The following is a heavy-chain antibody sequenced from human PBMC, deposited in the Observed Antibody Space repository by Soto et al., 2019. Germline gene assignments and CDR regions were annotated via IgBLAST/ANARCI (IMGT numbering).Heavy chain of an antibody. V-gene: IGHV1-69*13. CDR1: GCTFSSYA. CDR3: AIGDYYGSGRQPYYHGMDV. D-gene: IGHD3-10*01. Sequence: AASVKVSCKASGCTFSSYAIRWVRQAPGKGLEWMGGIIPIFGTANYAQKFQGRVTITADESTSTAYMELSSLRSEDTAVYYCAIGDYYGSGRQPYYHGMDVWGQKTTGTVSS. J-gene: IGHJ6*02. CDR2: IIPIFGTA.